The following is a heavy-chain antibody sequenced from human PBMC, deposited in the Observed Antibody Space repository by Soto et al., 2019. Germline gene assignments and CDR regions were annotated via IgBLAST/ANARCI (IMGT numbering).Heavy chain of an antibody. Sequence: QVQLQESGPGLVKPSGTLSLTCTVSGGSMSSSNWWNWVRQSPGKGLEWIGETHPSGRTNYSPSLKMRVTISVDKSKIRYSLQLTSVTAADTAVYYCARSEATLLDSWGQGTLVTVSS. J-gene: IGHJ4*02. CDR1: GGSMSSSNW. CDR3: ARSEATLLDS. V-gene: IGHV4-4*02. CDR2: THPSGRT. D-gene: IGHD1-26*01.